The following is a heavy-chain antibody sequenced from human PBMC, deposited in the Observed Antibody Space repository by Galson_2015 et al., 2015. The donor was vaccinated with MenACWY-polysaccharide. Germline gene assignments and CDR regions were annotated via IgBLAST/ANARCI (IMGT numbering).Heavy chain of an antibody. CDR3: ARRSLGNWYFDL. CDR2: IHASGST. Sequence: ETLSLTCRVSYGSINSFYWSWLRRPAGQGLEWIGRIHASGSTTYKPSFKSRVTMSVDMSKNKFSLSLTSVTAADTAVYYCARRSLGNWYFDLWGRGTLITVSS. CDR1: YGSINSFY. J-gene: IGHJ2*01. V-gene: IGHV4-4*07. D-gene: IGHD7-27*01.